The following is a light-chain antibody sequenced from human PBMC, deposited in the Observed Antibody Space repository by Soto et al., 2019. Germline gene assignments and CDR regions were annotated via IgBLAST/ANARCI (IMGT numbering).Light chain of an antibody. CDR3: CSYTSDLTPYV. V-gene: IGLV2-14*03. J-gene: IGLJ1*01. CDR1: SSDIGAHDD. Sequence: QSVLTQPASVSGSPGQSITISCTGTSSDIGAHDDVSWYQQHPGKVPKLLIYGVTDRPSGISSRFSGSKSGNVASLTISGLQAEDEADYYCCSYTSDLTPYVFGTGTKVNVL. CDR2: GVT.